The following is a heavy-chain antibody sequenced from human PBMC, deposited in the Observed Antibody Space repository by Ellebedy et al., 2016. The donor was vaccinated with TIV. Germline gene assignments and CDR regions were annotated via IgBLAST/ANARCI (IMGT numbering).Heavy chain of an antibody. D-gene: IGHD1-1*01. CDR3: ARTYNWNDEGFDY. CDR1: GYSFTSYW. CDR2: IYPGDSDT. V-gene: IGHV5-51*01. J-gene: IGHJ4*02. Sequence: GESLKISXKGSGYSFTSYWIGWVRQMPGKGLEWMGIIYPGDSDTRYSPSFQGQVTISADKSISTAYLQWSSLKASDTAMYYCARTYNWNDEGFDYWGQGTLVTVSS.